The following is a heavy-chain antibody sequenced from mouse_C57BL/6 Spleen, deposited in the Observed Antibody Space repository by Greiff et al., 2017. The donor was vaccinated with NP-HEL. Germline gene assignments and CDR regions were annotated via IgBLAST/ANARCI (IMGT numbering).Heavy chain of an antibody. D-gene: IGHD2-4*01. V-gene: IGHV1-66*01. CDR2: IYPGSGNT. CDR3: ARGIYYDYDEDWFAY. J-gene: IGHJ3*01. CDR1: GYSFTSYY. Sequence: VQLHQSGPELVKPGASVKISCKASGYSFTSYYIHWVKQRPGQGLEWIGWIYPGSGNTKYNEKFKGKATLTADTSSSTAYMQLSSLTSEDSAVYYCARGIYYDYDEDWFAYRGQETLVTVSA.